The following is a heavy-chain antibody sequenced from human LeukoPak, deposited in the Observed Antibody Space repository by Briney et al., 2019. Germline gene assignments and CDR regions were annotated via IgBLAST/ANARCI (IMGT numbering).Heavy chain of an antibody. J-gene: IGHJ4*02. CDR3: ARVVYSYGQYYFDY. CDR2: ISTGSSTI. V-gene: IGHV3-48*02. CDR1: GFTFSSYS. Sequence: GGSLRLSCAASGFTFSSYSMNWGRQAPGKGLEWVSYISTGSSTIYYAGSVKGRFTISRDNAKNSLYLQMNSLRDEDIAVYYCARVVYSYGQYYFDYWGQRTLVPVSA. D-gene: IGHD5-18*01.